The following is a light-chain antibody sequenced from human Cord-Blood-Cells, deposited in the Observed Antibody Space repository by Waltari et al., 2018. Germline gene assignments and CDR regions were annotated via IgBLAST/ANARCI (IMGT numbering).Light chain of an antibody. CDR3: YSAADNHWG. J-gene: IGLJ3*02. Sequence: SYELTQPSPVSVSPGQTARITCSGDVLAKKYARWFQQKPGQAPVLVIYKDMERPSGIPERFSGSSSGTTVTLTLSGAQVEDEADYYCYSAADNHWGFGGGTKLTVL. CDR1: VLAKKY. CDR2: KDM. V-gene: IGLV3-27*01.